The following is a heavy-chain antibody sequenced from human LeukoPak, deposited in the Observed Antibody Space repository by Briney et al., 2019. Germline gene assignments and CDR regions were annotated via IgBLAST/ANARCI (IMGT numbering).Heavy chain of an antibody. V-gene: IGHV1-18*01. CDR3: ARVPFKRLDSSSWYDYMDV. J-gene: IGHJ6*03. CDR2: ISAYNGNI. CDR1: GYTVTSYG. Sequence: SVNVSCKASGYTVTSYGISCVRQAPGKGLEWMGWISAYNGNINYAQKLHRRVTMTTDTSPSTAYMELRSLRSDDTAVHYCARVPFKRLDSSSWYDYMDVWGKGTTVTVSS. D-gene: IGHD6-13*01.